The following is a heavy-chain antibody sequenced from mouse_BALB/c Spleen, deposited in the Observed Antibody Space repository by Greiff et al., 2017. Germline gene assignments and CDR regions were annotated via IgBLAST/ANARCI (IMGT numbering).Heavy chain of an antibody. Sequence: QVQLQQSGAELMKPGASVKISCKATGYTFSSYWIEWVKQRPGHGLEWIGEILPGSGSTNYNEKFKGKATFTADTSSNTAYMQLSSLTSEDSAVYYCARKDYYGYYFDYWGQGTTLTVSS. CDR3: ARKDYYGYYFDY. V-gene: IGHV1-9*01. J-gene: IGHJ2*01. CDR2: ILPGSGST. CDR1: GYTFSSYW. D-gene: IGHD1-2*01.